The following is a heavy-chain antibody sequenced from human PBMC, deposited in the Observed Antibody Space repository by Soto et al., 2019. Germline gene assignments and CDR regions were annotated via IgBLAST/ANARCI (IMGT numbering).Heavy chain of an antibody. CDR1: GYTFTSYA. Sequence: GASVKVSCKASGYTFTSYAMHWVRQAPGQRLEWMGWINAGNGNTKYSQKFQGRVTITRDTSASTAYMELSSLRSEDTAVYYCARDRHSNYVLGIDYWGQGTLVTVSS. D-gene: IGHD4-4*01. V-gene: IGHV1-3*01. CDR3: ARDRHSNYVLGIDY. CDR2: INAGNGNT. J-gene: IGHJ4*02.